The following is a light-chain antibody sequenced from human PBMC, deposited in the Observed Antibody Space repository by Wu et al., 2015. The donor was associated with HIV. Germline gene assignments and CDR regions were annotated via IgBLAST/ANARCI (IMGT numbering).Light chain of an antibody. J-gene: IGKJ4*01. CDR3: QQHSNWPLT. CDR2: DAS. Sequence: EIVLTQSPATLSLSPGERATPSCRASQSVSNYLAWYQQKPGQAPRLLIYDASNRATGIPARFSGSGSGTDFTLIISSLEPADFAVYYCQQHSNWPLTFGGGTNVEIK. CDR1: QSVSNY. V-gene: IGKV3-11*01.